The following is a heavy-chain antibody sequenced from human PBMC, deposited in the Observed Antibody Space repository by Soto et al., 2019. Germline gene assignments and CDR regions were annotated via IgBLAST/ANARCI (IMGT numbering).Heavy chain of an antibody. CDR2: ISYDGSNK. D-gene: IGHD3-3*02. CDR3: AKDHVWRPRLYYYYMDV. J-gene: IGHJ6*03. CDR1: GFTFSSYG. V-gene: IGHV3-30*18. Sequence: GGSLRLSCAASGFTFSSYGMHWVRQAPGKGLEWVAVISYDGSNKYYADSVKGRFTISRDNSKNTLYLQMNSLRAEDTAVYYCAKDHVWRPRLYYYYMDVWGKGTTVTVSS.